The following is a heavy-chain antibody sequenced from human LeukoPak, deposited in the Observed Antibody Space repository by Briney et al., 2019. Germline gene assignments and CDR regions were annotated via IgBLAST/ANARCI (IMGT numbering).Heavy chain of an antibody. CDR3: ARGQYFSTTYYFDY. CDR1: GFTVSSYW. CDR2: IKQAGTEK. D-gene: IGHD2/OR15-2a*01. V-gene: IGHV3-7*03. J-gene: IGHJ4*02. Sequence: GGSLRLSCAASGFTVSSYWMTWVRQAPGKGLEWVANIKQAGTEKYYVDSVKGRFTISRDNAKNSLFLQMNSLRAEDTAVYFCARGQYFSTTYYFDYWGQGTLVTVSS.